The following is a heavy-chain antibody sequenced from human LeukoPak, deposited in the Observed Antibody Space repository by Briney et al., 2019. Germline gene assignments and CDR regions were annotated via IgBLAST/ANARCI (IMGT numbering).Heavy chain of an antibody. Sequence: PGGSLRLSCAASGFTFSDYYMSWIRQAPGKGLEWVSYISSSSSYTNYADSVKGRFTISRDNAKNSLYLQMNSLRAEDTAVYYCAREEGSYDILTGYPDYWGQGTLVTVSS. CDR2: ISSSSSYT. J-gene: IGHJ4*02. V-gene: IGHV3-11*05. CDR1: GFTFSDYY. CDR3: AREEGSYDILTGYPDY. D-gene: IGHD3-9*01.